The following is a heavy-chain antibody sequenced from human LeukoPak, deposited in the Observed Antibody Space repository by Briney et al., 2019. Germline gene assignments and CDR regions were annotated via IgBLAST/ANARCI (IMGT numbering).Heavy chain of an antibody. CDR2: IYTTGII. Sequence: PSETLSLTCIVSGGSISDYSWTWIRQPAGKGLEWIGRIYTTGIINYNPSLKSRVTMSVDTSKNQFSLKLSSVTAADTALYYCARGPVIPGNVEYFDYWGQGTLVTVSS. J-gene: IGHJ4*02. D-gene: IGHD4-23*01. CDR3: ARGPVIPGNVEYFDY. V-gene: IGHV4-4*07. CDR1: GGSISDYS.